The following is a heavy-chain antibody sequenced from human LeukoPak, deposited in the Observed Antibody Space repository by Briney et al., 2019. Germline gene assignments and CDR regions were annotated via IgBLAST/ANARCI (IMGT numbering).Heavy chain of an antibody. J-gene: IGHJ4*02. CDR3: ARLKEGIDY. CDR2: IYYSGNT. V-gene: IGHV4-39*01. CDR1: GGSISGSSYF. Sequence: SETLSLTCAVSGGSISGSSYFWGWIRQHPGKGLEWIGSIYYSGNTYYNPSLKSRVTISVDTSKNQFSLKLSSVTAADTAVYYCARLKEGIDYWGQGTLVTVSS. D-gene: IGHD3-10*01.